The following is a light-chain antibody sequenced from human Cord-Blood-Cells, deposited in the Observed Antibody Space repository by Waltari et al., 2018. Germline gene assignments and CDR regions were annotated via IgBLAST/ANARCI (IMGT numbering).Light chain of an antibody. Sequence: DIVMTQPPDSLAVSLGERATIHCKSSQSVLYRSNNKNYLAWYQQKPGQPPKLLIYWASTRESGVPDRFSGSGSGTDFTLTISSLQAEDVAVYYCQQYYSTPFTFGPGTKVDIK. V-gene: IGKV4-1*01. J-gene: IGKJ3*01. CDR1: QSVLYRSNNKNY. CDR2: WAS. CDR3: QQYYSTPFT.